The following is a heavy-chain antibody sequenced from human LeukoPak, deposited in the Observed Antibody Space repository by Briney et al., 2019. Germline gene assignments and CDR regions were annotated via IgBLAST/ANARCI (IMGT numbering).Heavy chain of an antibody. CDR3: ATSVGSLLQPEEAFDL. V-gene: IGHV4-38-2*02. D-gene: IGHD1-14*01. Sequence: SETLSLTCTVSGDSISSTYYWGWIRQPPGRGLEWIGNIYHDGRTDYKSSLKSRVTLSRNTSKKQSSLTLTSLTATDTAVYFCATSVGSLLQPEEAFDLWGQGTMITVSS. CDR2: IYHDGRT. J-gene: IGHJ3*01. CDR1: GDSISSTYY.